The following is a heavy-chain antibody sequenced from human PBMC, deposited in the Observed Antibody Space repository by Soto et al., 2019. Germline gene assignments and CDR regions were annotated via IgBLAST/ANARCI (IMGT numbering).Heavy chain of an antibody. J-gene: IGHJ5*02. CDR2: IHYGGST. CDR1: GGPISSADYY. D-gene: IGHD2-21*01. CDR3: ARELASPHIYNWLDP. V-gene: IGHV4-30-4*01. Sequence: SETLSLTCTVSGGPISSADYYRSWIRQPPGRGLEWIGYIHYGGSTYYNPSLKSRVTISVDTSKNQFSLKLSSVTAADTAVYYCARELASPHIYNWLDPWGKGTLVTVSS.